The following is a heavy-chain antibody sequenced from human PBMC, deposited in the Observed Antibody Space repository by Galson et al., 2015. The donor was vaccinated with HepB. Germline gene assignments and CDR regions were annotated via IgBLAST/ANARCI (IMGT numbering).Heavy chain of an antibody. CDR2: IWYDGSNK. CDR3: ARGPHVLRFLEWSFYAY. CDR1: GFTFSSYA. Sequence: SLRLSCAASGFTFSSYAMHWVRQAPGKGLEWVAVIWYDGSNKDYADSVKGRFTISRDNSKNTLYLQMNSLRAEDTAVYYCARGPHVLRFLEWSFYAYWGQGTLVTVSS. D-gene: IGHD3-3*01. J-gene: IGHJ4*02. V-gene: IGHV3-33*01.